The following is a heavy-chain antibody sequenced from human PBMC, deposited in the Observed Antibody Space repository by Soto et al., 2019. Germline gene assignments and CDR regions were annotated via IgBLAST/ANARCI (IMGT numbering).Heavy chain of an antibody. CDR1: GDSFSTYV. J-gene: IGHJ3*01. D-gene: IGHD1-26*01. CDR2: VTGSGLST. V-gene: IGHV3-23*01. CDR3: VKSQSGSYFDAFDV. Sequence: GGSLRLSCVVSGDSFSTYVMNWVRQAPGKGLEWVSGVTGSGLSTWYADSVKGRFTISRDNAKNTLFLEMNSLRADDAAVYYCVKSQSGSYFDAFDVWGQGTMVTVSS.